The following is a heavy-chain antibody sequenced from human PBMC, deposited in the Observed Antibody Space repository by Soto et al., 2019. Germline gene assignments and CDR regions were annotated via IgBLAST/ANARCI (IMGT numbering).Heavy chain of an antibody. Sequence: PSETLSLTFPVSGGSLTSDYSCWRWVRQPPGEGLEWIGHIFDSGTTYTNPSLRSQVAISLDTSKNHFSLTLSSVTAADTAVYYCARGPSGDKVHYWGQGALVTVSS. V-gene: IGHV4-30-4*01. J-gene: IGHJ4*02. D-gene: IGHD7-27*01. CDR2: IFDSGTT. CDR1: GGSLTSDYSC. CDR3: ARGPSGDKVHY.